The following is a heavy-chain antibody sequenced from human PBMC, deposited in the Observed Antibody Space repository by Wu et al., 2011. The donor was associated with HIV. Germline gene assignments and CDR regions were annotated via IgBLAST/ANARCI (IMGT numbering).Heavy chain of an antibody. D-gene: IGHD3-10*01. CDR3: ARGSGLGSYFDY. Sequence: QVQLVQSGAEVKTPGSSVKVSCKASGGTFSYYAINWVRQAPGQGPEWMGRIIPVFGTTNYAQKFQGRVTITADESTNTAYMELSGLRSEDTAVYYCARGSGLGSYFDYWGQGTLVPVSS. V-gene: IGHV1-69*15. CDR1: GGTFSYYA. J-gene: IGHJ4*02. CDR2: IIPVFGTT.